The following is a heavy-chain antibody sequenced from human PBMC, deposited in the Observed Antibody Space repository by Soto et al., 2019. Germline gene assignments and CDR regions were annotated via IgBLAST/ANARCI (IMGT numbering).Heavy chain of an antibody. CDR1: GYSISSSNW. CDR3: ARREIQGPIDY. V-gene: IGHV4-28*01. CDR2: IYYSGTT. J-gene: IGHJ4*02. D-gene: IGHD1-26*01. Sequence: QVQLQESGPGLVKPSDTLSLTCAVSGYSISSSNWWGWIRQPPGKGLEWIGYIYYSGTTYYNPSLKSRVTMSVDTSKNQYALKLTSVTAVDTAVYYCARREIQGPIDYWGQGTLVTVSS.